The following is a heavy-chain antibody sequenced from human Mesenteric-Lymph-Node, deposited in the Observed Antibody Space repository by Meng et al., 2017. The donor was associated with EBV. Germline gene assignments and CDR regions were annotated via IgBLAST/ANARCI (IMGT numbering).Heavy chain of an antibody. V-gene: IGHV4-34*01. CDR1: GGSFSGYY. CDR2: INHSGST. D-gene: IGHD3-10*01. J-gene: IGHJ4*02. Sequence: QVQIQQWGAGLLEPSETLSRTCAVYGGSFSGYYWSWIRQPPGKGLEWIGEINHSGSTNYNPSLKSRVTISVDTSKNQFSLKLSSVTAADTAVYYCARGDTMVQGGFDYWGQGTLVTVAS. CDR3: ARGDTMVQGGFDY.